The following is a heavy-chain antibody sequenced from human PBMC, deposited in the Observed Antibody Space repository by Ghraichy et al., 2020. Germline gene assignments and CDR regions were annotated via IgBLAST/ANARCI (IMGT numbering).Heavy chain of an antibody. D-gene: IGHD1-26*01. CDR1: GFTFSSYW. V-gene: IGHV3-7*01. Sequence: GESLNISCAASGFTFSSYWMSWVRQAPGKGLEWVANIKQDGSEKYYVDSVKGRFTISRDNAKNSLYLQMNSLRAEDTAVYYCARRQRTGSYYMDFWGQGNLVTVSS. J-gene: IGHJ4*02. CDR3: ARRQRTGSYYMDF. CDR2: IKQDGSEK.